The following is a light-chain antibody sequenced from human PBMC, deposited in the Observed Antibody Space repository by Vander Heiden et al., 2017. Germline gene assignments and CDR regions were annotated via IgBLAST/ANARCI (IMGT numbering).Light chain of an antibody. CDR2: WAS. CDR3: QQYYSTPQT. Sequence: DIVMTQPPDPLVVPLGERATINCKSSQSVLYSSNNKNYLAWYQQKPGQPPKLLIYWASTRESGVPDRFSGSGSGTDFTLTISSLQAEDVAVYYCQQYYSTPQTFGQGTKLEIK. V-gene: IGKV4-1*01. J-gene: IGKJ2*01. CDR1: QSVLYSSNNKNY.